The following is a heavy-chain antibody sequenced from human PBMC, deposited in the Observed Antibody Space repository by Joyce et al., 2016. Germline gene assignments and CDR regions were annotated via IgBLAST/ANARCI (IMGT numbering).Heavy chain of an antibody. CDR3: ARDGGYYFDY. V-gene: IGHV4-59*02. Sequence: QVHLQESGPGLVKPSETLSLTCTVSGDSVTSLFWNWIRQPPGKGLEWFAHISSTGSTKYNPSLKRRATISLDAPRNQFSLKLTSVTAADTAIYYCARDGGYYFDYWGQGTLVAVSS. CDR2: ISSTGST. CDR1: GDSVTSLF. D-gene: IGHD3-16*01. J-gene: IGHJ4*02.